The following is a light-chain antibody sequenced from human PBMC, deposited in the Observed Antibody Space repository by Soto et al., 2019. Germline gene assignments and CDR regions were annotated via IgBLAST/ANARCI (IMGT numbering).Light chain of an antibody. Sequence: EIVLTQSPATLSLSPGERATLSCRASQSISSYLAWYQQKPGQALRILIYDASNRATGIPARFSGSGSGTDITLSISSLEPEDFADYYWHLRRNWPLFGGGTKVEIK. J-gene: IGKJ4*02. V-gene: IGKV3-11*01. CDR1: QSISSY. CDR3: HLRRNWPL. CDR2: DAS.